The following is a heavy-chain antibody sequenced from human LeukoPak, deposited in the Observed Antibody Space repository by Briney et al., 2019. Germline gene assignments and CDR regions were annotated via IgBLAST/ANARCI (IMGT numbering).Heavy chain of an antibody. Sequence: PSETLSLTCAVYGGSFSGYYWSWIRQPPGKGLEWIGEINHSGGTKYNPSLKSRVTMSVDTSKNQFSLKLSSVTAADTAVYYCARVLYSWNGFGYYYYMDVWGKGTTVTISS. CDR3: ARVLYSWNGFGYYYYMDV. D-gene: IGHD1-1*01. CDR2: INHSGGT. CDR1: GGSFSGYY. J-gene: IGHJ6*03. V-gene: IGHV4-34*01.